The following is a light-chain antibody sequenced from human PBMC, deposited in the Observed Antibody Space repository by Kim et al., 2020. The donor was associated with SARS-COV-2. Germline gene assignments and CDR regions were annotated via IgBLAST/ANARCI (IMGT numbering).Light chain of an antibody. CDR2: GAS. Sequence: VSPGERATLSCRASQSVTSNLAWYQQKPGQAPRLPIYGASIRATGIPDRFSGSGSGTEFTLTISSLQSEDFALYYCQQYNRWPPYIFGQGTKLEI. CDR1: QSVTSN. J-gene: IGKJ2*01. V-gene: IGKV3-15*01. CDR3: QQYNRWPPYI.